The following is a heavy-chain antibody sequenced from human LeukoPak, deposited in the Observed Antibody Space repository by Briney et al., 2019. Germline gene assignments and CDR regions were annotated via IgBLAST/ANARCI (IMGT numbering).Heavy chain of an antibody. J-gene: IGHJ4*02. CDR3: AKRMVRGATPVPPGLDY. CDR2: IRGDGNYK. V-gene: IGHV3-7*03. D-gene: IGHD3-10*01. CDR1: GFTFTNAW. Sequence: PGGSLRLSCSASGFTFTNAWMSWVRQAPGKGLEWVATIRGDGNYKHYVDSVRGRFTISRDNAKSSVYLEMNTLRAEDTAVYYCAKRMVRGATPVPPGLDYWGQGTLVTVSS.